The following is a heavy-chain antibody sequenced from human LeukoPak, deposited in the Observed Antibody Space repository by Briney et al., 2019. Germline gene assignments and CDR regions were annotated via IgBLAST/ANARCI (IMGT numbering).Heavy chain of an antibody. Sequence: SQTLSLTCAVSGGSISSGGYSWSWIRQPPGKGLEWIGYIYHSGSTYYNPSLKSRVTISVYRSKKQFSLKLSSVTAADTAVYYCARAIRDYGGNSAAFDIWGQGTMVTVSS. V-gene: IGHV4-30-2*01. D-gene: IGHD4-17*01. J-gene: IGHJ3*02. CDR2: IYHSGST. CDR1: GGSISSGGYS. CDR3: ARAIRDYGGNSAAFDI.